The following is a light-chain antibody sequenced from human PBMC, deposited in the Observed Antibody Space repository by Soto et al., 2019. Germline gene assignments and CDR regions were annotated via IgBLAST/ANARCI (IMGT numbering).Light chain of an antibody. CDR1: SSDVGGYKY. Sequence: QSALTQPPSASGSPGQSVTISSTGTSSDVGGYKYVSWYQQHPGKAPKLMIFEVHKRPSGVPDRFSGSKSGNTASLTVSGLQAEDEADYYCSSYGGTNNLLFGGGTKVTVL. CDR3: SSYGGTNNLL. J-gene: IGLJ2*01. V-gene: IGLV2-8*01. CDR2: EVH.